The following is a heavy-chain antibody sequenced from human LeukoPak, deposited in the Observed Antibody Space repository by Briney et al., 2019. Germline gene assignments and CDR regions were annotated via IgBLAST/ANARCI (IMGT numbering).Heavy chain of an antibody. Sequence: ASVKVSCKASGYTFTGYYMHWVRQAPGQGLEWMGRINPNSGGTNYAQKFQGRVTMTRDTSISTAYMELSRLRSDDTAVYYCARERIAAARTFDPWGQGTLVTVSS. CDR3: ARERIAAARTFDP. CDR1: GYTFTGYY. V-gene: IGHV1-2*06. CDR2: INPNSGGT. J-gene: IGHJ5*02. D-gene: IGHD6-13*01.